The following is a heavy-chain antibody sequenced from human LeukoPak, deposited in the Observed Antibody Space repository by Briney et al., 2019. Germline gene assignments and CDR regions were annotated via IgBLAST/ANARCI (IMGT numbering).Heavy chain of an antibody. V-gene: IGHV3-74*01. Sequence: PGGSLRLSCAASGFTFSSYWMHWARQAPGKGLVWVSRINSDGSSTNYADSVKGRFSISRDNARNTLYLQMSSLRAEDTAVYYCARDRGPRTGFMVREAYDYWGQGTLVTVSS. CDR1: GFTFSSYW. CDR3: ARDRGPRTGFMVREAYDY. CDR2: INSDGSST. D-gene: IGHD3-10*01. J-gene: IGHJ4*02.